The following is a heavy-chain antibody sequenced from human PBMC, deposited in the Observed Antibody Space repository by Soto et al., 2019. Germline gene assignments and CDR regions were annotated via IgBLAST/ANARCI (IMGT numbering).Heavy chain of an antibody. CDR3: ASIKGRSGPIYIDY. J-gene: IGHJ4*02. Sequence: ASVKVSCKASGHTFSTYDINWVRQATGQGLEWMGWMNPNNGNTGYAQKFQGRVTMTRNTSISTAYLELSGLKYEDTVVYYCASIKGRSGPIYIDYWGQGTLVTVSS. V-gene: IGHV1-8*01. CDR1: GHTFSTYD. D-gene: IGHD1-20*01. CDR2: MNPNNGNT.